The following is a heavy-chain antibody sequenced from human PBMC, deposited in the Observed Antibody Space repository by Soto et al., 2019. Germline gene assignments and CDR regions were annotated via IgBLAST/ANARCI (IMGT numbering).Heavy chain of an antibody. CDR1: GDSISSSAYY. D-gene: IGHD6-6*01. V-gene: IGHV4-39*01. J-gene: IGHJ6*03. Sequence: SETLSLTCTVSGDSISSSAYYWGWIRQPPGKGLEWIGSVYYSGNTYYNPSLKSRVTMSVDTSKNQFSLKLSSVTAADTAVYYCARHGSSYYYMDVWGKGTTVTVSS. CDR2: VYYSGNT. CDR3: ARHGSSYYYMDV.